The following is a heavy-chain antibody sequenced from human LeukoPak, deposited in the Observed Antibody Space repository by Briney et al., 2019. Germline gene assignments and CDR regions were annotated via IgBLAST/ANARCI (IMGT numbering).Heavy chain of an antibody. CDR3: AKTIRPNYYDISGYYYYYGMDV. CDR1: GFTFSSYA. D-gene: IGHD3-22*01. Sequence: GGSLRLSCAASGFTFSSYAMSWVRQAPGKGLEWVSAISGSGGSTNYADSVKGRFTISRDSSKNTLDLQMNSLRAEDTAVYYCAKTIRPNYYDISGYYYYYGMDVWGQGTTVTVSS. V-gene: IGHV3-23*01. J-gene: IGHJ6*02. CDR2: ISGSGGST.